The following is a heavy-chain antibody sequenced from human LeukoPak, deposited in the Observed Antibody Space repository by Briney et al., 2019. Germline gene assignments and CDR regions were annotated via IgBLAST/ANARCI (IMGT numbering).Heavy chain of an antibody. Sequence: GGSLRLSCVASGFTFSSYWMHWVRQDPRKGLVWVSRINGDGRNINYADSVRGRFTISRDNAKNTLYLQMNSLRAEDTAVYYCARAYMYYYDSSGYYPFDYWGQGTLVTVSS. CDR2: INGDGRNI. D-gene: IGHD3-22*01. V-gene: IGHV3-74*01. CDR3: ARAYMYYYDSSGYYPFDY. CDR1: GFTFSSYW. J-gene: IGHJ4*02.